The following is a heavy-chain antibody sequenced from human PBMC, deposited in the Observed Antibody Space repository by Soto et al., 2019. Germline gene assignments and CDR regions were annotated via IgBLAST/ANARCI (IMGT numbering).Heavy chain of an antibody. Sequence: QVQLVQSGAEVKKPGASVKVSCKASGYTFTSYGISWVRQAPGQGLEWMGWISAYNGNTNYAQKLQGRVTMTTDTSTSTAYMELRSLRSDDTAVYYCARSRYDYVSGSYRPEGDYWGQGTLLTVSS. D-gene: IGHD3-16*02. CDR2: ISAYNGNT. J-gene: IGHJ4*02. CDR1: GYTFTSYG. V-gene: IGHV1-18*01. CDR3: ARSRYDYVSGSYRPEGDY.